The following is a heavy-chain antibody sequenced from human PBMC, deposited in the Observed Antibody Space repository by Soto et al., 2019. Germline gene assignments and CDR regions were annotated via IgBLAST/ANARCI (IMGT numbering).Heavy chain of an antibody. CDR3: ARHLSSADTDYYMDV. D-gene: IGHD2-15*01. CDR2: IYYSGST. V-gene: IGHV4-39*01. J-gene: IGHJ6*03. Sequence: KTSETLSLTCTVSGGSISSSSYYWGWIRQPPGRGLEWIGSIYYSGSTYYNPSLKSRVTISVDTSKNQFSLKLSSVTAADTAVYYCARHLSSADTDYYMDVWGKGTTVTVSS. CDR1: GGSISSSSYY.